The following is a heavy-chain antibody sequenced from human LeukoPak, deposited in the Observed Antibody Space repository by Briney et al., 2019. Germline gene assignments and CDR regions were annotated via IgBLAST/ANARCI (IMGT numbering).Heavy chain of an antibody. V-gene: IGHV3-23*01. D-gene: IGHD2-21*02. CDR3: AKDLSWWVTADY. CDR2: VGGDEKA. J-gene: IGHJ4*02. Sequence: GGSLRLSCAASGFPFSGNAMSWVRQASGGGLEWVSGVGGDEKAHYADFVRGRFTISRDNSKKTVYLQMNSLTVEDTAVYYCAKDLSWWVTADYWGQGVLVTVSS. CDR1: GFPFSGNA.